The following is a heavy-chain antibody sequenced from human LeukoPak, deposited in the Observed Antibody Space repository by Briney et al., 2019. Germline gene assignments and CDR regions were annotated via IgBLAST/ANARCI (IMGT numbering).Heavy chain of an antibody. V-gene: IGHV4-30-4*01. CDR2: IYYSGST. CDR3: ARGRDGYNQYYFDY. D-gene: IGHD5-24*01. CDR1: GGSISSGDYY. J-gene: IGHJ4*02. Sequence: SQTLSLTCTVSGGSISSGDYYWSWIRQPPGKGLEWIGYIYYSGSTYYNLSLKSRVTISVDTSKNQFSLKLSSVTAADTAVYYCARGRDGYNQYYFDYWGQGTLVTVSS.